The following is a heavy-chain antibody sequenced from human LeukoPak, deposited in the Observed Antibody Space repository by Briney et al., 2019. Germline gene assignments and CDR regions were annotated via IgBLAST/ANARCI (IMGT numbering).Heavy chain of an antibody. CDR3: ARDRPGGSSLDY. V-gene: IGHV4-59*01. D-gene: IGHD6-13*01. J-gene: IGHJ4*02. Sequence: PSETLSLTCTVSGGSISRDYWNWIRQPPGKGLEWIGYIYYTGSTNYNPSLKSRVTISVDTSKNQFSLKLSSVTAADTAVYYCARDRPGGSSLDYWGQGTLVTVSS. CDR1: GGSISRDY. CDR2: IYYTGST.